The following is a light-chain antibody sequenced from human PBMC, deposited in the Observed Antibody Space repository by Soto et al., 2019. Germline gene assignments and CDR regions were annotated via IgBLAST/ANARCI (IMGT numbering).Light chain of an antibody. CDR3: YSYTRSSTYV. J-gene: IGLJ1*01. CDR1: GSDVGAYNY. Sequence: QSVLTQPASVSGSPGQSITISCSGTGSDVGAYNYVSWYQQHPAKAPKLMIYDVSNRPSGVSDRFSGSKSGNTASLTISGLQAEDEADYYSYSYTRSSTYVFGSGTKVTVL. V-gene: IGLV2-14*01. CDR2: DVS.